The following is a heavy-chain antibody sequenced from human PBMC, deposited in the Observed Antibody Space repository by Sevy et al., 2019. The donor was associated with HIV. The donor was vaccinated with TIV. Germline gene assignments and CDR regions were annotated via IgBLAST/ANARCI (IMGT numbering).Heavy chain of an antibody. Sequence: SETLSLTCTVSGGSINNYYWSWIRLPPGKGLEYIGNIYFSGGAYYNPSLRGRVTTSVDTSKNQFFQKLSSVTAADTAEYYCGRQKRATHLLDYWGQGSLVTVSS. V-gene: IGHV4-59*01. CDR2: IYFSGGA. CDR1: GGSINNYY. D-gene: IGHD5-12*01. J-gene: IGHJ4*02. CDR3: GRQKRATHLLDY.